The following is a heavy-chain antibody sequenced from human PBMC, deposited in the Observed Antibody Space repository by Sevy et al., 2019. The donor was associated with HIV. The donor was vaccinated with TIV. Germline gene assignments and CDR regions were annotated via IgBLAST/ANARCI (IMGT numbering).Heavy chain of an antibody. V-gene: IGHV3-23*01. J-gene: IGHJ5*02. CDR1: GFTFSSYG. D-gene: IGHD3-10*01. CDR2: ISGRGGST. CDR3: AKETIRGTYNWFDP. Sequence: GGSLRLSCVASGFTFSSYGMSWVRQAPGEGLECASDISGRGGSTYYADSVRGRFTISRDNSKNTLYLQMNSLRADDTAVYYCAKETIRGTYNWFDPWGQGTLVTVSS.